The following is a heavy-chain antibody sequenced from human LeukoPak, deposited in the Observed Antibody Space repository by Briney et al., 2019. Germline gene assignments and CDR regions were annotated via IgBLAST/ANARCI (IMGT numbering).Heavy chain of an antibody. J-gene: IGHJ4*02. V-gene: IGHV3-48*03. CDR1: GFTFNSYE. Sequence: GGSLRLSCAASGFTFNSYEMNWVRQAPGKGLEWVSYVSSSGSTIYYADSVKGRFTISRDNAKNSLYLQMNSLRAEDTAVYYCARDVSPIEYWGQGTLVTVSS. CDR2: VSSSGSTI. CDR3: ARDVSPIEY.